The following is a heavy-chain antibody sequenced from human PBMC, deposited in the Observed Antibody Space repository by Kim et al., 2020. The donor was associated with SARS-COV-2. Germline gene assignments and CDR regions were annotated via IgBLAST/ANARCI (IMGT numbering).Heavy chain of an antibody. J-gene: IGHJ6*02. CDR3: ARALIAAAGRYYYGMDV. Sequence: VKGRFTISRDNAKNTLYLQMNSLRAEDTAVYYCARALIAAAGRYYYGMDVWGQGTTVTVSS. D-gene: IGHD6-13*01. V-gene: IGHV3-74*01.